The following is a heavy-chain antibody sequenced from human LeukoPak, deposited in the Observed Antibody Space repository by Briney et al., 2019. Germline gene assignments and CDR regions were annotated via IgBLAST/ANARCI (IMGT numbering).Heavy chain of an antibody. V-gene: IGHV1-69*01. CDR2: IIPIFGTA. D-gene: IGHD6-13*01. J-gene: IGHJ4*02. CDR1: GGTFSSYA. Sequence: ASVKVSCKASGGTFSSYAISWVRQAPGQGLEWMGGIIPIFGTANYAQKFQGRVTITADESTSTAYMELSSLRSEDTAVYYCARGGLREQLASDYWGQGTLVTVSS. CDR3: ARGGLREQLASDY.